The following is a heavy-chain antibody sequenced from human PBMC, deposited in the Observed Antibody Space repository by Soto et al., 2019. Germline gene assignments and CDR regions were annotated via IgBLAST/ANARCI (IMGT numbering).Heavy chain of an antibody. CDR2: IIPILGIA. CDR1: GGTFSSYT. CDR3: ATLLGGWFDP. Sequence: QVQLVQSGAEVKKPGSSVKVSCKASGGTFSSYTISWVRQAPGQGLEWMGRIIPILGIANYAQKFQGRVTITADKSTSTAYMELSSLRSDDTAVYYCATLLGGWFDPWGQGTLVTVSS. J-gene: IGHJ5*02. V-gene: IGHV1-69*02. D-gene: IGHD3-16*01.